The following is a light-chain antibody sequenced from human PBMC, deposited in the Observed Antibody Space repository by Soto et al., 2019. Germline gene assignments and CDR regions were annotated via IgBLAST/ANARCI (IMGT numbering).Light chain of an antibody. Sequence: DIQLTQSTSFLSASVGDRVTITCRASQGISSYLAWYQQKPGTAPKLLIFAASTLQNGVPSRFSGSGSGTEFTLTISSLQHEDFATYYCLHLNSYSPDTFGPGTKVDIK. J-gene: IGKJ3*01. V-gene: IGKV1-9*01. CDR1: QGISSY. CDR2: AAS. CDR3: LHLNSYSPDT.